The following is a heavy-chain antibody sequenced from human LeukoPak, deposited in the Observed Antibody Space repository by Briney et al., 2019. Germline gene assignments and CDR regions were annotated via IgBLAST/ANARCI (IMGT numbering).Heavy chain of an antibody. V-gene: IGHV3-30*01. Sequence: PGGSLRLSCAASGFTFSSYAMHWVRQAPGKGLEWVAVISYDGSNKYYADSVKGRFTISRDNSKNTLYLQMNSLRAEDTAVYYCAGGFVEGYYMDVWGKGTTVTVSS. CDR2: ISYDGSNK. CDR3: AGGFVEGYYMDV. CDR1: GFTFSSYA. D-gene: IGHD3-3*01. J-gene: IGHJ6*03.